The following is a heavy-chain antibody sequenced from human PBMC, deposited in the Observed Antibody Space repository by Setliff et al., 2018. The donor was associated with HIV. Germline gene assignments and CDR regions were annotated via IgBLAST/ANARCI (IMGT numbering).Heavy chain of an antibody. V-gene: IGHV1-8*02. J-gene: IGHJ6*02. CDR2: MNPKSGNS. Sequence: GASVKVSCKASGYTFSSHDINWVRQATGQGLEWMGWMNPKSGNSGYAQKFQGRVTMTRNTSISTAYMELRSLTSEDTAVYYCARFLPGYSSSWYFGYSYYGMDVWGQGTTVTVS. D-gene: IGHD6-13*01. CDR3: ARFLPGYSSSWYFGYSYYGMDV. CDR1: GYTFSSHD.